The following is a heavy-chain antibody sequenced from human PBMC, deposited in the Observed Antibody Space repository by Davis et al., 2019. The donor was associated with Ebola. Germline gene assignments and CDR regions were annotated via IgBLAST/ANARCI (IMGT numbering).Heavy chain of an antibody. CDR2: MNPYSGNT. J-gene: IGHJ4*02. V-gene: IGHV1-18*01. CDR1: GYTFTTFG. Sequence: ASVKVSCKASGYTFTTFGISWVRQAPGQGLEWMGGMNPYSGNTNYAQKLQGRVTVTTDTSTSTAYMELRSLRSDDTAVYYCARDRAPDYCTGGVCYESPLDYWGQGTLVTVSS. D-gene: IGHD2-8*02. CDR3: ARDRAPDYCTGGVCYESPLDY.